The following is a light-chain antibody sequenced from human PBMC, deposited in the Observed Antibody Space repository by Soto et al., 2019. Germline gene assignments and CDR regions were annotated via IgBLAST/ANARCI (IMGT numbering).Light chain of an antibody. CDR3: QYYGTSPA. CDR2: GPS. J-gene: IGKJ1*01. V-gene: IGKV3-20*01. CDR1: QSISINY. Sequence: EIVLTQSPGTLSLSPGDRATLSCRASQSISINYFAWFQQKPGQAPRLPIYGPSGRATGIPDRFSGSGSGTDFTLTISRLEPEDFAVYHCQYYGTSPAFGQGTKV.